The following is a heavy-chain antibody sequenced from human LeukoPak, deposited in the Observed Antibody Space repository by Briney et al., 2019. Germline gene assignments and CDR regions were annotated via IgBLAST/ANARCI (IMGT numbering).Heavy chain of an antibody. D-gene: IGHD1-7*01. Sequence: GGSLRLSCAASGFTFSSYAMSWVRRAPGKGLEWVANIKQDGSDKYYVDSVKGRFTISRDNAKNSVYLQMNSLRAEDTAVYYCAKEKTTGTYYVDYWGQGTLVTVSS. CDR2: IKQDGSDK. CDR1: GFTFSSYA. J-gene: IGHJ4*02. CDR3: AKEKTTGTYYVDY. V-gene: IGHV3-7*01.